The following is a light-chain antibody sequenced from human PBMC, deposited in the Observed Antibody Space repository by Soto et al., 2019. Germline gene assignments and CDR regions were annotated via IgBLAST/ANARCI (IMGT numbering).Light chain of an antibody. Sequence: QSVLTQPPSASGSPGQSVTISCTGTSSDVGGYNYVSWYQQHPGKAPKLMIYEVNKRPSGVPDRFSGSKSGNTASLTVSGLQAEDEADYYCSSYAGSSNSVFGTGIKLTVL. V-gene: IGLV2-8*01. J-gene: IGLJ1*01. CDR1: SSDVGGYNY. CDR2: EVN. CDR3: SSYAGSSNSV.